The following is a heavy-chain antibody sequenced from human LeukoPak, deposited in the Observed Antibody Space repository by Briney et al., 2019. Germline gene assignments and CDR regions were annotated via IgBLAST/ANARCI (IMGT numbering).Heavy chain of an antibody. CDR1: GFTFSSYA. V-gene: IGHV3-23*01. Sequence: PGGSLRLSCAASGFTFSSYAMSWVRQAPGKGLEWVSAISGSGGSTYYADSVKGRFTISRDNSKNTLYLQMNSLRAEDTAVYYCAKDGEYSSSSKTDYYYYYGMDVWGQGTTVTVSS. CDR3: AKDGEYSSSSKTDYYYYYGMDV. D-gene: IGHD6-6*01. J-gene: IGHJ6*02. CDR2: ISGSGGST.